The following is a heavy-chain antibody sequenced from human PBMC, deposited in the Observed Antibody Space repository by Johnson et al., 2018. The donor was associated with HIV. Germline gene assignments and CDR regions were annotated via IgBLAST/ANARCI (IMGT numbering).Heavy chain of an antibody. Sequence: VQLVESGGGLVQPGRSLRLSCAASGFTFDDYAMHWVRQAPGKGLEWVSGISWNSGSIGYADSVKGRFTISRDNTKNSLYLQMNSLRAEDTALCYCATDISTVVTPSGAFDIWGQGTMVTVSS. CDR2: ISWNSGSI. CDR1: GFTFDDYA. J-gene: IGHJ3*02. CDR3: ATDISTVVTPSGAFDI. V-gene: IGHV3-9*01. D-gene: IGHD4-23*01.